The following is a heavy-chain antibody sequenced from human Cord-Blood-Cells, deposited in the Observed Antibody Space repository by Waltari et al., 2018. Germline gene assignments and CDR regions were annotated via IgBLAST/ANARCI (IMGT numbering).Heavy chain of an antibody. D-gene: IGHD1-26*01. CDR2: IDWDDDK. CDR3: ARISGSYYAFDI. J-gene: IGHJ3*02. V-gene: IGHV2-70*04. CDR1: GFSLSPSGMR. Sequence: QVPLKASGPARVKPTQTLQLTCTFSGFSLSPSGMRVGWTRQPPGKALEWLARIDWDDDKFYSTSLKTRLTISKDTSKNQVVLTMTNMDPVDTATYYCARISGSYYAFDIWGQGTMVTVSS.